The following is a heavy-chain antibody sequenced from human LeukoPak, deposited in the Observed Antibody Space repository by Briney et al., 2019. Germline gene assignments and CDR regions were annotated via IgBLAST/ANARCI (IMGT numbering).Heavy chain of an antibody. J-gene: IGHJ5*02. Sequence: GESLKISCKGSGYSFTSYWIGWVRQMPGKDLEWMGIIYPGDSDTRYSPSFQGQVTISADKSISTAYLQWSSLKASDTAMYYCARQDPYSSGWYLGRELNNWFDPWGQGTLVTVSS. D-gene: IGHD6-19*01. CDR2: IYPGDSDT. CDR1: GYSFTSYW. V-gene: IGHV5-51*01. CDR3: ARQDPYSSGWYLGRELNNWFDP.